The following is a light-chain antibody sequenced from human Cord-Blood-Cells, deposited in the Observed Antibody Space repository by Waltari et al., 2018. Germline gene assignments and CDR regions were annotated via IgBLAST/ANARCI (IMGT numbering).Light chain of an antibody. V-gene: IGKV3-20*01. CDR3: QQRGT. CDR1: QSVSSSY. Sequence: EIVLTQSPGTLSLSPGERATLSCRASQSVSSSYLAWYQQKPGQAPRLLIYGASSRATDIPDRFSGSGSGTDFTLTISRLEPEDFAVYYCQQRGTFGQGTKVEIK. J-gene: IGKJ1*01. CDR2: GAS.